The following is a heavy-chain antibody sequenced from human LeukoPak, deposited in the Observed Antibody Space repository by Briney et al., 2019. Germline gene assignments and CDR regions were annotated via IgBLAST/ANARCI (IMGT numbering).Heavy chain of an antibody. CDR2: IKHDGSEK. CDR1: GFTFSTSW. Sequence: GGSLRLSCAASGFTFSTSWMTWVRQAPGKGLEFVANIKHDGSEKYYVDSVKGRFTISRDNAKNTLYLQMNSLRAEDTAVYYCARGGAAAGRDWGQGTLVTVSS. J-gene: IGHJ4*02. D-gene: IGHD6-13*01. CDR3: ARGGAAAGRD. V-gene: IGHV3-7*01.